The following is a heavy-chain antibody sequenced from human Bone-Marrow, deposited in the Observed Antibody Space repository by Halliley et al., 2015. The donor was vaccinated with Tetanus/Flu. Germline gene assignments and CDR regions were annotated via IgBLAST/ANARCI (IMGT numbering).Heavy chain of an antibody. D-gene: IGHD2-8*02. V-gene: IGHV3-23*01. Sequence: GSGGTTYYADSVKGRFTISSDNSKKTLYLQMNSLRAEDTALYYCARDRTSTTWSLGSYGMDVWGQGTTVTVSS. J-gene: IGHJ6*02. CDR2: GSGGTT. CDR3: ARDRTSTTWSLGSYGMDV.